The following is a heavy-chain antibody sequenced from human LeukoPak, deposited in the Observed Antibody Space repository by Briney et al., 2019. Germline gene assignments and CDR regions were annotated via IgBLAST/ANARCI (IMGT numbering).Heavy chain of an antibody. CDR3: ATAGQWRFDS. J-gene: IGHJ4*02. CDR1: GFTFSSYA. CDR2: LSPDGGTT. Sequence: GGSLRLSCSASGFTFSSYAMHWVRQAPGKGLVWVSRLSPDGGTTDYSDSVRGRFTISRDNAKDTLYLQMNSLRADDTAVYYCATAGQWRFDSWGLGTLVTVSS. D-gene: IGHD6-19*01. V-gene: IGHV3-74*01.